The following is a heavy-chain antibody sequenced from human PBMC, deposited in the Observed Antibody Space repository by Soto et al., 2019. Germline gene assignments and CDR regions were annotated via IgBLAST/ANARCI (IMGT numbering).Heavy chain of an antibody. CDR3: ARDGRIETFDY. CDR2: ISYDGSNK. V-gene: IGHV3-30-3*01. CDR1: GFTFSSYA. Sequence: QVQLVESGGGVVQPGRSLRLSCAASGFTFSSYAMHWVRQAPGKGLEWVAFISYDGSNKYYADSVKGRFTISRDNSKNTLYLQMNSLRAEDTAVYYCARDGRIETFDYWGQGTLFTVSS. D-gene: IGHD2-15*01. J-gene: IGHJ4*02.